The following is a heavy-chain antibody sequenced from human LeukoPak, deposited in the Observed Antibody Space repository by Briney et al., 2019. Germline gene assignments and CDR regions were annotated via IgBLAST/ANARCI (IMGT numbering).Heavy chain of an antibody. CDR1: GFTFSSYG. V-gene: IGHV3-23*01. D-gene: IGHD1-7*01. J-gene: IGHJ4*02. CDR3: AREGELELAYFDY. Sequence: HPGGSLRLSCAASGFTFSSYGMSWVRQAPGKGLEWVSGISGSGGSTYYADSVKGRLTISRDNAKNSLYLQMNSLRAEDTAVYYCAREGELELAYFDYWGQGTLVTVSS. CDR2: ISGSGGST.